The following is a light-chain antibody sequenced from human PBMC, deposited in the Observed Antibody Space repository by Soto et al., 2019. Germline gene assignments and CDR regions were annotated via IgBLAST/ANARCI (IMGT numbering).Light chain of an antibody. V-gene: IGKV1-39*01. J-gene: IGKJ2*01. CDR1: QSISSY. CDR2: AAS. Sequence: DIQMTQSPSSLSASVGDRVTITCRASQSISSYLNWYQQKPGKAPKRLMYAASSLQSGVPSRFSGCGSGTDFTLTISSLQPEDFATYYCQQSYSTPPYTFGQGTKLEIK. CDR3: QQSYSTPPYT.